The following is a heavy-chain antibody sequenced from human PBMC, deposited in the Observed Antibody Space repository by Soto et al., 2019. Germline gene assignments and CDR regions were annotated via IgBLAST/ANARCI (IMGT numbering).Heavy chain of an antibody. CDR2: ISSSSSYI. Sequence: GGSLRLSCAASGFTFSSYSMNWVRQAPGKGLEWVSSISSSSSYIYYADSVKGRFTISRDNAKNSLYLQMNSLRAEDTAVYYCAREPYYDMLTGADAFDIWGQGTMVTVSS. CDR1: GFTFSSYS. V-gene: IGHV3-21*01. D-gene: IGHD3-9*01. J-gene: IGHJ3*02. CDR3: AREPYYDMLTGADAFDI.